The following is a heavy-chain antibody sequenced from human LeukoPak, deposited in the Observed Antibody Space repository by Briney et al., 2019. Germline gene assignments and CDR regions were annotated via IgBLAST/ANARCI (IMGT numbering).Heavy chain of an antibody. CDR3: ARDLRRTEGFGELLTFFDY. Sequence: ASVKVSCKASGYTFTGYYMHWVRQAPGQGLEWMGWINPNSGGTNYAQKFQGWVTMTGDTSISTAYMELSRLRPDDTAVYYCARDLRRTEGFGELLTFFDYWGQGTLVTVSS. D-gene: IGHD3-10*01. V-gene: IGHV1-2*04. CDR2: INPNSGGT. J-gene: IGHJ4*02. CDR1: GYTFTGYY.